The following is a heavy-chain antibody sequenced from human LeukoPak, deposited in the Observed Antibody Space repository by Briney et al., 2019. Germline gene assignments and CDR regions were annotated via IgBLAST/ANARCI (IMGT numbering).Heavy chain of an antibody. CDR2: IIPIFGTA. V-gene: IGHV1-69*05. J-gene: IGHJ4*02. CDR3: ARNPNDYGDLYFDY. D-gene: IGHD4-17*01. Sequence: ASVKVSCNASGGTFSSYAIRWVRQAPGQGLEWMGKIIPIFGTANYAQKFQGRATITTDESTSTAYMELSSLRSEDTAVYYCARNPNDYGDLYFDYWGQGTLVTVSS. CDR1: GGTFSSYA.